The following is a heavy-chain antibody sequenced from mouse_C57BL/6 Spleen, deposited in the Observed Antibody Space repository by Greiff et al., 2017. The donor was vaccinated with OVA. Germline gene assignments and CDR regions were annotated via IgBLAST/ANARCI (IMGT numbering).Heavy chain of an antibody. CDR2: IDPANGNT. Sequence: VQLQQPVAELVRPGASVKLSCTASGFNIKNSYMHWVKQRPEQGLEWIGRIDPANGNTNYAPKFQGKATLTADTSSNTAYMQLSSLTSEDTASYYCVLRASYAKDCWGPGTSVTVST. J-gene: IGHJ4*01. CDR1: GFNIKNSY. CDR3: VLRASYAKDC. D-gene: IGHD6-1*01. V-gene: IGHV14-3*01.